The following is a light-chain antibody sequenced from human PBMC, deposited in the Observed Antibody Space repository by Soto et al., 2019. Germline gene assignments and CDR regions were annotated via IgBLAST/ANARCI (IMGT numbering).Light chain of an antibody. CDR2: AAS. J-gene: IGKJ2*01. CDR3: QKYNGAPYT. CDR1: QGISNY. Sequence: DIQMTQSPSSLSASVGDRVTITCRASQGISNYLAWYQQKPGKVPKLLIYAASTLQSGVPSRFSGSGSGTNFTLTISALQPEDVATYYCQKYNGAPYTLGQGTKLEIK. V-gene: IGKV1-27*01.